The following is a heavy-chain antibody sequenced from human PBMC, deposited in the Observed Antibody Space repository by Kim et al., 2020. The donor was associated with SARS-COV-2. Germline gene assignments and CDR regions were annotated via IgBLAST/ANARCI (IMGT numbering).Heavy chain of an antibody. Sequence: GGSLRLSCTASGFTFGDYAMSWVRQAPGKGLEWVGFIRSKAYGGTTEYAASVKGRFTISRDDSKSIAYLQMNSLKTEDTAVYYCTRTLTGDTAMGNDYWGQGTLVTVSS. V-gene: IGHV3-49*04. CDR2: IRSKAYGGTT. J-gene: IGHJ4*02. CDR3: TRTLTGDTAMGNDY. D-gene: IGHD5-18*01. CDR1: GFTFGDYA.